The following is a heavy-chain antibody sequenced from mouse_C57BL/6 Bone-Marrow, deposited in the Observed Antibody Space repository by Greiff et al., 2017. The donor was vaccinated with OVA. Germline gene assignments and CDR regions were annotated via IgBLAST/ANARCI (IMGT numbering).Heavy chain of an antibody. CDR1: GYTFTSYG. Sequence: LVESGAELARPGASVKLSCKASGYTFTSYGISWVKQRTGQGLEWIGEIYPRSGNTYYNEKFKGKATLTADKSSSTAYMELRSLTSEDSAVYFCARSLYDYDVPFAYWGQVTLVTVSA. D-gene: IGHD2-4*01. CDR3: ARSLYDYDVPFAY. J-gene: IGHJ3*01. V-gene: IGHV1-81*01. CDR2: IYPRSGNT.